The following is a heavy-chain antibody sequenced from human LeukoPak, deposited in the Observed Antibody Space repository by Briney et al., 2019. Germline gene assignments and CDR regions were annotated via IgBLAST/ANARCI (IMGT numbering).Heavy chain of an antibody. CDR2: INPNSGDT. D-gene: IGHD6-13*01. V-gene: IGHV1-2*02. CDR1: GYTFTDYH. Sequence: ASVKVSCKAFGYTFTDYHMHWVRQAPGQGLEWMGWINPNSGDTNYAQKLQGRVTMTRDTTISTAYMELRSLRSDDTAVYYCARSEGYSSSHVDYWGQGTLVTVSS. CDR3: ARSEGYSSSHVDY. J-gene: IGHJ4*02.